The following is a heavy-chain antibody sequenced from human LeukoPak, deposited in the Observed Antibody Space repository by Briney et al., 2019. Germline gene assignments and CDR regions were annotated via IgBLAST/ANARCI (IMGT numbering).Heavy chain of an antibody. Sequence: ASVKVSCKASGFTFTGYYMHWVRQAPGQGLEWMGWINPNSGGTNYAQKFQGRVTMTRDTSISTAYMELSRLRSDDTAVYYCARDLIAHNWFDPWGQGTLVTVSS. CDR3: ARDLIAHNWFDP. J-gene: IGHJ5*02. D-gene: IGHD6-13*01. V-gene: IGHV1-2*02. CDR2: INPNSGGT. CDR1: GFTFTGYY.